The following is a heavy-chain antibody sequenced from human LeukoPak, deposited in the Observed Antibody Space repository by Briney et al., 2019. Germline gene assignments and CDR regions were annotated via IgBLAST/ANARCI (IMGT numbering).Heavy chain of an antibody. CDR3: ARRQTDHYFDY. V-gene: IGHV4-59*01. J-gene: IGHJ4*02. D-gene: IGHD1-14*01. CDR2: IYYSGST. CDR1: GGSISSYY. Sequence: SETLSLTRTVSGGSISSYYWSWIRQPPGKGLEWIGYIYYSGSTNYNPSLKSRVTISVDTSKNQFSLKLSSVTAADTAVYYCARRQTDHYFDYWGQGTLVTVSS.